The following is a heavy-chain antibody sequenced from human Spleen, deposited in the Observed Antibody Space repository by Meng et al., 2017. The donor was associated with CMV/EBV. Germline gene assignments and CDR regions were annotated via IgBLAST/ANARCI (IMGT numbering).Heavy chain of an antibody. D-gene: IGHD4-17*01. J-gene: IGHJ4*02. Sequence: GESLKISCAASGFTFSSYAMHWVRQAPGKGLEWVAVISYDGSNKYYADSVKGRFTISRDNSKNTLYLQMNSLRAEDTAVYYCVREDYGDYFFDTWGQGTRVTVSS. V-gene: IGHV3-30-3*01. CDR1: GFTFSSYA. CDR2: ISYDGSNK. CDR3: VREDYGDYFFDT.